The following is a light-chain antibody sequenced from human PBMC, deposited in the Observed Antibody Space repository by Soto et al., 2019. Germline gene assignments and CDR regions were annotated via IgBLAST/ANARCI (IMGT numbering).Light chain of an antibody. J-gene: IGLJ1*01. Sequence: QSALTQPRSVSGSPGQSVAISCTGTSSDVGGYNYVSWYQQHPGKAPKVMIYDVSKRPSGVPDRFSGSKSGNTASLTISGLQAEDEADYYCCSYAGSSRDVFGTGTKVTVL. CDR2: DVS. CDR3: CSYAGSSRDV. CDR1: SSDVGGYNY. V-gene: IGLV2-11*01.